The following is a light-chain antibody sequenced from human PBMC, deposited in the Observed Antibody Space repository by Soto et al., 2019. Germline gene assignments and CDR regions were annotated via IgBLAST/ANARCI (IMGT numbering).Light chain of an antibody. CDR3: MQALQTPRT. CDR2: MGS. Sequence: DIVMTQSPLSLPVTPGEPASISCRCSQSLLHSNGYNYLDWYLQKPGQSPHLLIYMGSNRASGVPDRFSGSGSGTDFTLKISRVEAEDVGVYYCMQALQTPRTFGQGTKVEVK. V-gene: IGKV2-28*01. J-gene: IGKJ1*01. CDR1: QSLLHSNGYNY.